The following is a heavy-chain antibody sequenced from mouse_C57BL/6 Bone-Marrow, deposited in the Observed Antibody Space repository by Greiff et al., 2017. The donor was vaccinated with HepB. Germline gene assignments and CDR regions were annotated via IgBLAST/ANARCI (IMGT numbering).Heavy chain of an antibody. J-gene: IGHJ2*01. D-gene: IGHD4-1*01. V-gene: IGHV5-17*01. CDR3: ARQTVYFDY. CDR2: ISSGSSTI. Sequence: DVMLVESGGGLVKPGGSLKLSCAASGFTFSDYGMHWVRQAPEKGLEWVAYISSGSSTIYYADTVKGRFTISRDNAKNTLFLQLTSLRSEDTAMYYCARQTVYFDYWGQGTTLTVSS. CDR1: GFTFSDYG.